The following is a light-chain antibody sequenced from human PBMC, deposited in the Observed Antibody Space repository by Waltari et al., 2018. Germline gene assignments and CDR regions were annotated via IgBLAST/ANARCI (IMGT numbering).Light chain of an antibody. CDR3: CSYAGSSTVV. V-gene: IGLV2-23*01. CDR1: SSDVGSYNL. CDR2: EGT. Sequence: QSALTQPASVSGSPGQSITISCTGTSSDVGSYNLVSWYQHHPGKAPKLMIYEGTKRPSGVSYRVAGSTSGNTASLTISGLQDEDEADYYCCSYAGSSTVVFGGGTKLTVL. J-gene: IGLJ2*01.